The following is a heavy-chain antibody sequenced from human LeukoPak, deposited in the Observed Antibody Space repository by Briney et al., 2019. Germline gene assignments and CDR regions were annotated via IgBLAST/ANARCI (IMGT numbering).Heavy chain of an antibody. V-gene: IGHV1-2*06. CDR3: ARDAEVPLDY. Sequence: ASVKVSCKASGYTFTGYYMHWVRQAPGQGLEWMGRINPNSGGTSYAQKFQGRVTMTRDTSISTAYMELSRLRSDDTAVYHCARDAEVPLDYWGQGTLVTVSS. D-gene: IGHD4/OR15-4a*01. CDR2: INPNSGGT. J-gene: IGHJ4*02. CDR1: GYTFTGYY.